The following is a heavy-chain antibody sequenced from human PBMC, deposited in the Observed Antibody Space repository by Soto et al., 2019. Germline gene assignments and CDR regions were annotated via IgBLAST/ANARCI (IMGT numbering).Heavy chain of an antibody. CDR3: ARPKGYSYDYLQTFDF. J-gene: IGHJ4*02. Sequence: PGESLKISCQASGYSFTTHWIGWVRQMPGKGLEWMGIIYPGDSDTKYSPSFQGQVTISADKSANTAYLQWSGLRASDTAIYYCARPKGYSYDYLQTFDFWGQGTLVTVSS. CDR2: IYPGDSDT. D-gene: IGHD3-3*01. V-gene: IGHV5-51*01. CDR1: GYSFTTHW.